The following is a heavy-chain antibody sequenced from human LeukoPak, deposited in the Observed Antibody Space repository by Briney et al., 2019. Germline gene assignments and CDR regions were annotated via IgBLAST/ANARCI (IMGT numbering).Heavy chain of an antibody. CDR2: IRYDGSNK. CDR3: AKDLSASDYYGSGSPLGSFDY. D-gene: IGHD3-10*01. J-gene: IGHJ4*02. CDR1: GFTFSSYE. V-gene: IGHV3-30*02. Sequence: GGSLRLSCAASGFTFSSYEMNWVRQAPGNGLEWVAFIRYDGSNKYYADSVKGRFTISRDNSKNTLYLQMNSLRAEDTAVYYCAKDLSASDYYGSGSPLGSFDYWGQGTLVTVSS.